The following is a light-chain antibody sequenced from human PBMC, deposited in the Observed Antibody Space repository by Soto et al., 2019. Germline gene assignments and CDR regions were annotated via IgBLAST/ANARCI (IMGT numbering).Light chain of an antibody. CDR2: GNN. J-gene: IGLJ1*01. CDR3: CSYAGSYTHV. Sequence: QSVLTQPPSVSGAPGQGVTISCTGSSSNLGAGFDVHWYQQLPGTAPKLLMYGNNNRPSGVPDRFSGSRSGTSASLAITGLQTEDEADYFCCSYAGSYTHVFGTGTKVTVL. CDR1: SSNLGAGFD. V-gene: IGLV1-40*01.